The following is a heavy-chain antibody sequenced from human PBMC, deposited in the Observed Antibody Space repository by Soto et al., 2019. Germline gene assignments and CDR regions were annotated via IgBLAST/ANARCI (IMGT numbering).Heavy chain of an antibody. CDR1: GFTFSSYA. V-gene: IGHV3-23*01. CDR3: AKDHRIWGRLVEYMDV. CDR2: ISGSGVST. D-gene: IGHD3-10*01. Sequence: LRLSCAASGFTFSSYALGWVRQAPGRGLECVSAISGSGVSTFYADSVKGRFTISRDTSKNTLYLQMNTLTAEDTAVYYCAKDHRIWGRLVEYMDVWGQGTTVTVSS. J-gene: IGHJ6*02.